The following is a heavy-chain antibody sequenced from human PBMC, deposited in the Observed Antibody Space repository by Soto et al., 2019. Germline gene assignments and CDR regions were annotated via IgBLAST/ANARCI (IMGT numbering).Heavy chain of an antibody. CDR2: IRSKAYSGTT. V-gene: IGHV3-49*03. D-gene: IGHD6-19*01. Sequence: GGSLRLSCTASGFSFGDSAMSWFRQAPGKGLEWVGFIRSKAYSGTTEYAASVRGRSTISRDDSKSIAYLQMNSLKTEDTAVYYCTRRYSSGWYWFDPWGQGTLVTVSS. J-gene: IGHJ5*02. CDR1: GFSFGDSA. CDR3: TRRYSSGWYWFDP.